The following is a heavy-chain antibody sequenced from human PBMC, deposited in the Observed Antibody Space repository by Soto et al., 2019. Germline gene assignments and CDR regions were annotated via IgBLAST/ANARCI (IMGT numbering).Heavy chain of an antibody. CDR1: AGSISSGDYY. D-gene: IGHD3-10*01. Sequence: SETLSLTCTVSAGSISSGDYYWSWIRQPPGKGLEWIGYIYYSGSTYYNPSLKSRVTISVDTSKNQFSLKLSSVTAADTAVYYCAREGINYYGSGSYQSWFDPWGQGTLVTVSS. J-gene: IGHJ5*02. CDR3: AREGINYYGSGSYQSWFDP. CDR2: IYYSGST. V-gene: IGHV4-30-4*01.